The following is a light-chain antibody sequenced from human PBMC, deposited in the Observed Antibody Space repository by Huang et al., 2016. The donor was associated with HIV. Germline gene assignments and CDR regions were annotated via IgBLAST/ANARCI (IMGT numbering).Light chain of an antibody. CDR3: QQYHSLPWT. V-gene: IGKV1-NL1*01. CDR2: ATS. Sequence: DIQMTQSPSSLSASLGDRVTITCRASQCIGNSLAWYQQKPEKAPMLLLYATSTLESGVPSRFSGSGSGTHYTLTINTLQPEDIASYYCQQYHSLPWTFGQGTKVEIK. J-gene: IGKJ1*01. CDR1: QCIGNS.